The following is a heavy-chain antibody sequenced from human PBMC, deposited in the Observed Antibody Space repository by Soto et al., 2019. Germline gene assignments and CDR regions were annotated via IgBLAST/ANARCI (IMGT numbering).Heavy chain of an antibody. CDR1: GYTFTSYG. Sequence: GASVKVFCKASGYTFTSYGISWVRQAPGQGLEWMGWISAYNGNTNYAQKLQGRVTMTTDKSTSTAYMALRSLRSDDAAVYYCARAWEDYYESSGPRGDGWFDPGGQGTLVTVAS. CDR3: ARAWEDYYESSGPRGDGWFDP. J-gene: IGHJ5*02. CDR2: ISAYNGNT. V-gene: IGHV1-18*01. D-gene: IGHD3-22*01.